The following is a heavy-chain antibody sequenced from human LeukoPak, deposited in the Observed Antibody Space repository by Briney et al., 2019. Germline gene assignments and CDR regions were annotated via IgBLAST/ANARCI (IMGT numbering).Heavy chain of an antibody. V-gene: IGHV1-2*02. Sequence: ASVKVSCKASGYTFTCYYMHWVRQAPGQGLEWMGWINPNSGGTNYAQKFQGRVTMNRDTSISTAYKELSRLRSGDTAVYYCARGYCGGDCYLFDYWGQGTLVTVSS. CDR2: INPNSGGT. CDR1: GYTFTCYY. J-gene: IGHJ4*02. CDR3: ARGYCGGDCYLFDY. D-gene: IGHD2-21*02.